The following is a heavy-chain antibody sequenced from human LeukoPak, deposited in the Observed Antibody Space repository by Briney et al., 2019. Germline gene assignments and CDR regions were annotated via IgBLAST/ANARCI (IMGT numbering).Heavy chain of an antibody. CDR3: ARGAVDGYYPTPFDY. CDR2: INHSGST. D-gene: IGHD3-22*01. J-gene: IGHJ4*02. Sequence: SETLSLTCVVSGGSFSGYYWSWIRQSPGKGLEWIGEINHSGSTNYNPSLKSRVTISVDTSKNQFSLKLSSVTAEDTAVYYCARGAVDGYYPTPFDYWGQGTLVTVSS. V-gene: IGHV4-34*01. CDR1: GGSFSGYY.